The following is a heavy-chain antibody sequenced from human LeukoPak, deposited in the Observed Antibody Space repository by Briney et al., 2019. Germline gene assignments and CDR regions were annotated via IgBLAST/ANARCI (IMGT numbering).Heavy chain of an antibody. CDR3: AREDVVVVAATFFFFWNYFDY. J-gene: IGHJ4*02. CDR2: IYHSGST. Sequence: SETLSLTCTVSGYSISSSYYWGWIRQPPGKGLEWIGSIYHSGSTYYNPSLKSRVTISVDTSKNQFSLKLSSVTAADTAVYYCAREDVVVVAATFFFFWNYFDYWGQGTLVTVSS. D-gene: IGHD2-15*01. CDR1: GYSISSSYY. V-gene: IGHV4-38-2*02.